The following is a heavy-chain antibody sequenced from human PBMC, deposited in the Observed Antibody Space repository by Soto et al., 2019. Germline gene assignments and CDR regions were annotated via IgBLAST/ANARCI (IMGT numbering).Heavy chain of an antibody. CDR3: PRGKSGGYPIFDC. D-gene: IGHD5-12*01. J-gene: IGHJ4*02. CDR2: SRNEANSYTT. V-gene: IGHV3-72*01. Sequence: PGGSLRLSCAASGFTHSDYHMDWVRQAPGRGLEWLGRSRNEANSYTTEYAASVKGRFFISRHDSKNSLYLQMDSLQTEDTAVYYCPRGKSGGYPIFDCWGQGIPVTVSS. CDR1: GFTHSDYH.